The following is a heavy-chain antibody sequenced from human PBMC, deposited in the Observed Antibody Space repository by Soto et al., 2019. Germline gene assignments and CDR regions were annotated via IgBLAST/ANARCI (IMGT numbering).Heavy chain of an antibody. D-gene: IGHD3-10*01. V-gene: IGHV1-8*01. CDR2: MNPNSGNT. CDR1: GYTFTSYD. Sequence: ASVKVSCKASGYTFTSYDINWVRQATGQGLEWMGWMNPNSGNTGYAQKFQGRVTMTRNTSISTAYMELSSLRSEDTAVYYCASQPSYGSGSSNGMDVWGQGTTVTVSS. J-gene: IGHJ6*02. CDR3: ASQPSYGSGSSNGMDV.